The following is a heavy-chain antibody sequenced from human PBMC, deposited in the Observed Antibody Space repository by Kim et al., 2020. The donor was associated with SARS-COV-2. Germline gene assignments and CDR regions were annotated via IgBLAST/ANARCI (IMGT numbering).Heavy chain of an antibody. V-gene: IGHV1-69*04. CDR1: GCTFSSYD. CDR3: ARVSFWYDSSCYYFDY. CDR2: IIPILGIT. Sequence: SVKVSCKASGCTFSSYDINWVRQAPGQGLEWMGRIIPILGITNYAQKFQGRVTITADKSTSTAYMELSSLRSEDTAGYYCARVSFWYDSSCYYFDYWG. D-gene: IGHD3-22*01. J-gene: IGHJ4*01.